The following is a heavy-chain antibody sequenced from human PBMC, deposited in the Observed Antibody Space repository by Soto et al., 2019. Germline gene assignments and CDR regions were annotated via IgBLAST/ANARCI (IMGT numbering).Heavy chain of an antibody. V-gene: IGHV3-66*01. CDR3: ERDDY. CDR2: VYSADNT. J-gene: IGHJ4*02. Sequence: EVQLVESGGGLVQPGGSLRLSCAASGFTVSSSYMSWVRQAPGKGLEWVSLVYSADNTYYADSVKGRFIISRDNSKNTLYLQMHSLRAEDTAVYYCERDDYWGQGTLVTVSS. CDR1: GFTVSSSY.